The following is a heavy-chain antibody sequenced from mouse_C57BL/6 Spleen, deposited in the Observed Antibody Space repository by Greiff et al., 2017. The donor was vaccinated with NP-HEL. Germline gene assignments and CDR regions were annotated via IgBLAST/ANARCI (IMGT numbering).Heavy chain of an antibody. CDR2: INPSNGGT. CDR3: AREGGYMDYDAWFAY. Sequence: VQLQQPGTELVKPGASVKLSCKASGYTFTSYWMHWVKQRPGQGLEWIGNINPSNGGTNYNEKFKSKATLTVDKSSSTAYMQLSSLTSEDSAVYYCAREGGYMDYDAWFAYWGQGTLVTVSA. J-gene: IGHJ3*01. D-gene: IGHD2-4*01. CDR1: GYTFTSYW. V-gene: IGHV1-53*01.